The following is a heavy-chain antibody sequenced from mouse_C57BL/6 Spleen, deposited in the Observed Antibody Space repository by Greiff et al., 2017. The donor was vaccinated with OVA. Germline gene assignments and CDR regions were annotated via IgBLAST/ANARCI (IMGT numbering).Heavy chain of an antibody. CDR1: GYTFTSYW. Sequence: QVQLQQPGAELVMPGASVKLSCKASGYTFTSYWMHWVKQRPGQGLEWIGELDPSDSYTNYNQKFKGKSTLTVDKSSSTAYMQLSSLTSEDSAVYYCARRGYSNLYYAMDYWVKEPQSPSPQ. D-gene: IGHD2-5*01. CDR3: ARRGYSNLYYAMDY. CDR2: LDPSDSYT. J-gene: IGHJ4*01. V-gene: IGHV1-69*01.